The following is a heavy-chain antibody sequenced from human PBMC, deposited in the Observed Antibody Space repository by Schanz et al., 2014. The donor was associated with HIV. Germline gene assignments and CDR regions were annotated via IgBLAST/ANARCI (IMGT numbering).Heavy chain of an antibody. D-gene: IGHD2-15*01. CDR3: AKRSGRSFGYFDS. CDR1: GFMFSSYG. V-gene: IGHV3-23*01. Sequence: EVQLLESGGGLVQPGGSLRVSCAASGFMFSSYGMSWVRQAPGKGLEWVSLIGSGGGRTYYADSVKGRVTISRDNSKNTLFLQMNSLRAEDTAIYYCAKRSGRSFGYFDSWGQGLLVTVSS. J-gene: IGHJ4*02. CDR2: IGSGGGRT.